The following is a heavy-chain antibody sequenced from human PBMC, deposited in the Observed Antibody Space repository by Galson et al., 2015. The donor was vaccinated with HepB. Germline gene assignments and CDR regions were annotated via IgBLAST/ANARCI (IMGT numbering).Heavy chain of an antibody. J-gene: IGHJ2*01. V-gene: IGHV3-30*03. Sequence: SLRLSCAASGFTFSNHGMHWVRQAPGKGLEWVTVVSSDGNTKVYADSVKGRFTISRDNSKNTLDLQMNSLRADDTGVYFCARENIGGNWYFDLWGRGTLVTVSS. D-gene: IGHD3-16*01. CDR3: ARENIGGNWYFDL. CDR1: GFTFSNHG. CDR2: VSSDGNTK.